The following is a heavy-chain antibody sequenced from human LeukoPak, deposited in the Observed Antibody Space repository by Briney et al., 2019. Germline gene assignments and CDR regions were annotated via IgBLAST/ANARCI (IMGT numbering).Heavy chain of an antibody. D-gene: IGHD3-10*01. Sequence: PSETLSLTCTVSGGSISSYYWGWIRQPPGKGLEWIGSIYYSGSTYYNPSLKSRVTISIDTSKNRFSLKLSSVTAADTAVYYCASEPYGSGSFLGAFDIWGQGTMVTVSS. V-gene: IGHV4-39*01. CDR1: GGSISSYY. CDR2: IYYSGST. CDR3: ASEPYGSGSFLGAFDI. J-gene: IGHJ3*02.